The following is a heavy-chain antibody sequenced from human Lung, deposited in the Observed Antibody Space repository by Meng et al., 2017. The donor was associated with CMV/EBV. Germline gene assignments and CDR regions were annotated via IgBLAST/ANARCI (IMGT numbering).Heavy chain of an antibody. Sequence: GGSLRLSCAASGFTFSDYYMSWVRQAPGKGLEWVAYISSSGSTIYYADSVKGRFTISRANAKNTLYLQMNSLSAEDTAVYYCARDTVGNYYGMDFWGQGTTVTVSS. J-gene: IGHJ6*02. V-gene: IGHV3-11*04. D-gene: IGHD3-16*01. CDR1: GFTFSDYY. CDR3: ARDTVGNYYGMDF. CDR2: ISSSGSTI.